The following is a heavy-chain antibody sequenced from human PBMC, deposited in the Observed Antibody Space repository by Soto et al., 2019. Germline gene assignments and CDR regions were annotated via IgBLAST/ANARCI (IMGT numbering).Heavy chain of an antibody. D-gene: IGHD3-10*01. CDR1: GFTFSTYG. CDR2: ISYDGYLK. Sequence: RLSCTASGFTFSTYGMQLVRQAPGKELEWVAVISYDGYLKYYVDAVKGRFTVARDNSKNTLFLEMNSLRVEDTAVYFCAKDFKXSGSHYGTLNYYYGMDVWGQGTTVTVSS. V-gene: IGHV3-30*18. J-gene: IGHJ6*02. CDR3: AKDFKXSGSHYGTLNYYYGMDV.